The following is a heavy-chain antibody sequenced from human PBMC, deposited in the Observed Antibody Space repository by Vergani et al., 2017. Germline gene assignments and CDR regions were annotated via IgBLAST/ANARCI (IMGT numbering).Heavy chain of an antibody. J-gene: IGHJ6*02. Sequence: EVQLVPSGVEVKKPGATMKISCKVSGYTFTDHYMHRVKQAPGKGLEWMGLVDPEDGETIYAEKFKGRVTIAADTSTDTAHLELSSLRSEDTAVYYCATPQTVTTGGMEVWGQGTTVIVSS. CDR1: GYTFTDHY. V-gene: IGHV1-69-2*01. CDR2: VDPEDGET. D-gene: IGHD4-17*01. CDR3: ATPQTVTTGGMEV.